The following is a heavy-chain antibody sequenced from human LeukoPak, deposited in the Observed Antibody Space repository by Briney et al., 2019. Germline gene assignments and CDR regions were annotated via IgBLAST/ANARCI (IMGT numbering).Heavy chain of an antibody. V-gene: IGHV1-18*01. CDR1: GYTFTSYG. J-gene: IGHJ4*02. CDR2: ISAYNGNT. D-gene: IGHD5-18*01. Sequence: GASVKVSCKASGYTFTSYGISWVRQAPGQGLEWMGWISAYNGNTNYAQKLQGRVTMTTDTSTSTAYMELRSLRSDDTAVYYCARDLPNGGHSYGYVYWGQGTLVTVSS. CDR3: ARDLPNGGHSYGYVY.